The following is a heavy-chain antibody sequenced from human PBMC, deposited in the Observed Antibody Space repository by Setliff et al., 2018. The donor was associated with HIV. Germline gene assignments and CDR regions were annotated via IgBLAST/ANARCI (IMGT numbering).Heavy chain of an antibody. J-gene: IGHJ2*01. CDR1: GYIFSSYG. CDR3: ARDREAGDWYFDL. CDR2: ISAYNGNI. V-gene: IGHV1-18*01. Sequence: ASVKVSCKASGYIFSSYGVSWVRQAPGQGLEWMGWISAYNGNINYAQKFQGRVTMTTDTSTSTAHMELRSLRSDDTAVYYCARDREAGDWYFDLWGRGTLVTVSS. D-gene: IGHD6-13*01.